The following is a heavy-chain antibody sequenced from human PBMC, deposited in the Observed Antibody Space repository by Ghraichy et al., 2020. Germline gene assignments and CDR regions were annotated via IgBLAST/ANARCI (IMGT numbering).Heavy chain of an antibody. CDR2: INHSGST. V-gene: IGHV4-34*01. D-gene: IGHD1-26*01. CDR3: ARGLFLHSGSYAY. CDR1: GGSFSGYY. J-gene: IGHJ4*02. Sequence: SETLSLTCAVYGGSFSGYYWSWIRQPPGKGLEWIGEINHSGSTNYNPSLKSRVTISVDTSKNQFSLKLSSVTAADTAVYYCARGLFLHSGSYAYWGQGTLVTVSS.